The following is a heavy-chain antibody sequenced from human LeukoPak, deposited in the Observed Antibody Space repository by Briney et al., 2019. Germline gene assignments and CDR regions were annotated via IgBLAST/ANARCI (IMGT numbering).Heavy chain of an antibody. CDR1: GFTFRSYG. V-gene: IGHV3-30*18. CDR2: VSYDGTNK. Sequence: GGSLRLSCAASGFTFRSYGMHWVRQAPGKGLEWVAVVSYDGTNKYYADSVKGRFTISRDNSKNTLYLQMNSLRTEDTAVYYCAKGARSYGLAADYWGQGTLVTVSS. CDR3: AKGARSYGLAADY. J-gene: IGHJ4*02. D-gene: IGHD5-18*01.